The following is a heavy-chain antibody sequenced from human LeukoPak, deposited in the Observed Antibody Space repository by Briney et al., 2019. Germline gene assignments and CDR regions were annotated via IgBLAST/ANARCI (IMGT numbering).Heavy chain of an antibody. V-gene: IGHV1-18*01. CDR3: ARGYCSSTSCPYGMDV. CDR1: GSTFTGLD. J-gene: IGHJ6*02. D-gene: IGHD2-2*01. CDR2: ISAYNGNT. Sequence: GASVKVSCKAFGSTFTGLDINWVRQAPGQGLEWMGWISAYNGNTNYAQKLQGRVTMTTDTSTSTAYMELRSLRSDDTAVYYCARGYCSSTSCPYGMDVWGQGTTVTVSS.